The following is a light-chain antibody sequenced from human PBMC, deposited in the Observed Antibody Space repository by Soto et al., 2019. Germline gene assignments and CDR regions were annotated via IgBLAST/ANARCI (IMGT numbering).Light chain of an antibody. CDR1: GSDVGGYNY. CDR2: EVT. V-gene: IGLV2-8*01. J-gene: IGLJ7*01. CDR3: SSYGGYSYAV. Sequence: QSALTQPPSASGSPGQSVTISCTGTGSDVGGYNYFSWYQQQPGKAPKLIIYEVTERPSGVPDRFSGSKSANTASLTVSGLQAEDEAEYYCSSYGGYSYAVFGGGTQLTVL.